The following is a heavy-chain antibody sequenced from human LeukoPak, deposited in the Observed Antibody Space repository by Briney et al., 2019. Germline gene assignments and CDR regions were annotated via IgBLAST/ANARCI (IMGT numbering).Heavy chain of an antibody. V-gene: IGHV3-21*01. CDR3: ARGGDGYNNVDY. D-gene: IGHD5-24*01. Sequence: GGSLRLSCAASGFTFTSYSMNWARHAPGEGLEWVSSISSSSSYIYYADSVKGRFTISRDNAKNSLYLQMNSLRAEDTAVYYCARGGDGYNNVDYWGQGTLVTVSS. J-gene: IGHJ4*02. CDR1: GFTFTSYS. CDR2: ISSSSSYI.